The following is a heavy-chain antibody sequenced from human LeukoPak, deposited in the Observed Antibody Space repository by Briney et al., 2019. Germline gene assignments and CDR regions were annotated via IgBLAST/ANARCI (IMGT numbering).Heavy chain of an antibody. J-gene: IGHJ4*02. Sequence: GGSLRLSCAPSGFSFTDYPMNWVRQAPGKGLEWISNIRTTAEGAKYAYYADSVKGRVTISRDDGKNTLYLHMNCLRDDDTAVYYCATDQRYAFDYWGQGILVTVSS. CDR2: IRTTAEGAKYA. CDR3: ATDQRYAFDY. CDR1: GFSFTDYP. V-gene: IGHV3-48*02. D-gene: IGHD3-9*01.